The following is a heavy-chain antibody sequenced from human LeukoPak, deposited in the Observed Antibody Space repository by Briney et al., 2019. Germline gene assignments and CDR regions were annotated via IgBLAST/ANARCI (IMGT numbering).Heavy chain of an antibody. D-gene: IGHD6-6*01. J-gene: IGHJ5*02. CDR1: GYSFPSYW. V-gene: IGHV5-51*01. CDR3: ARLEYSSSSVWFDP. Sequence: GESLKISCKGSGYSFPSYWIGWVRQTPGKGLERMGIIYPGDSDTRYSPSFQSQITISADKLCRLTYLQWISVKASDTAMYYCARLEYSSSSVWFDPWGQGTLVTVSS. CDR2: IYPGDSDT.